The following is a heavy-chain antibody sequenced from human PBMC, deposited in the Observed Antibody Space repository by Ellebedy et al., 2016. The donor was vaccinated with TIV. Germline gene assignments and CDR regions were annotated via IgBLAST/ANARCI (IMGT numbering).Heavy chain of an antibody. CDR2: ISPSSDAI. CDR3: TGDYERLHFDY. CDR1: GVIFSGSY. Sequence: GESLKISCVVSGVIFSGSYMSWIRQAPGKGLEWISYISPSSDAIYYADSVKGRFTISRDKARNSLSLQMRSLRAEDTAIYYCTGDYERLHFDYWGQGTLVTVSS. V-gene: IGHV3-11*01. D-gene: IGHD6-25*01. J-gene: IGHJ4*02.